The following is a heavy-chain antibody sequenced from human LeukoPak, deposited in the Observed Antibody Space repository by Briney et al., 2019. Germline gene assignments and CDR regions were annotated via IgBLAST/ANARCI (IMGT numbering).Heavy chain of an antibody. Sequence: PGGSLRLSCAASGFTFSDYYMSWIRQAPGKWLEWVSYISSSGSTIYYADSVKGRFTISRDNAKNSLYLQMNSLRAEDTAVYYCARGPRGYDSSGYPEFFQHWGQGTLVTVSS. CDR3: ARGPRGYDSSGYPEFFQH. J-gene: IGHJ1*01. V-gene: IGHV3-11*04. CDR1: GFTFSDYY. CDR2: ISSSGSTI. D-gene: IGHD3-22*01.